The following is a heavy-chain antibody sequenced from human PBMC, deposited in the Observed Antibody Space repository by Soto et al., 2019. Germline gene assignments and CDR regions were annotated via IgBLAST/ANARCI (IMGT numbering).Heavy chain of an antibody. CDR2: IIPLLGTP. V-gene: IGHV1-69*13. CDR1: GGNFNTYG. J-gene: IGHJ6*02. CDR3: APLHILMTYGGAVFDS. Sequence: GASVKVSCKVSGGNFNTYGIGWGRQAPGQGLEWMGEIIPLLGTPNYAKRFQGRVTMTADESTTTVYMEMSSLRSEDSAIYFCAPLHILMTYGGAVFDSCGQGTTLPVSS. D-gene: IGHD3-16*01.